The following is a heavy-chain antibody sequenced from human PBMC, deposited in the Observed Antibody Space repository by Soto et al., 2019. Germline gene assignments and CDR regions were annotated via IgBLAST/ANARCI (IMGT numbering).Heavy chain of an antibody. CDR1: GFTFTSSA. CDR2: IVVGSGNT. CDR3: AAIQGYCSSTSCYPLDDY. D-gene: IGHD2-2*01. V-gene: IGHV1-58*02. J-gene: IGHJ4*02. Sequence: GASVKVSCKASGFTFTSSAMQWVRQARGQRIEWIGWIVVGSGNTNYAQKFQERVTITRDMSTSTAYMELSSLRSEDTAVYYCAAIQGYCSSTSCYPLDDYWGQGTLVPVSS.